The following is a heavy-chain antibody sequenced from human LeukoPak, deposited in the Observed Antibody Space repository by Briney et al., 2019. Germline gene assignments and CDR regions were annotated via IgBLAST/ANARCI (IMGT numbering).Heavy chain of an antibody. J-gene: IGHJ3*02. Sequence: GGSLRLSCAASGFTFSSYWMSWVRQAPGKGLEWVANIKQDGSEKYYVDSVKGRFTISRDNAKNSLYLQMNSLRAEDTAVYYCAREGPAYDILTGYHGGDDAFDIWGQGTMVTVSS. CDR3: AREGPAYDILTGYHGGDDAFDI. D-gene: IGHD3-9*01. V-gene: IGHV3-7*01. CDR2: IKQDGSEK. CDR1: GFTFSSYW.